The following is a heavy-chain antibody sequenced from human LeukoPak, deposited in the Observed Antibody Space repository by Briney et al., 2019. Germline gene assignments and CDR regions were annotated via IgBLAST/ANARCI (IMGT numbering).Heavy chain of an antibody. D-gene: IGHD3-22*01. CDR2: IYHSGST. J-gene: IGHJ6*03. CDR1: GYSISSGYY. V-gene: IGHV4-38-2*02. Sequence: SETLSLTCTVSGYSISSGYYWGWIRQPPGKGLEWIGSIYHSGSTYYNPSLKSRVTISVDTSKNQFSLKLSSVTAADTAVYYCARDFARSASYDSSGYYPPAPMDVWGKGTTVTVSS. CDR3: ARDFARSASYDSSGYYPPAPMDV.